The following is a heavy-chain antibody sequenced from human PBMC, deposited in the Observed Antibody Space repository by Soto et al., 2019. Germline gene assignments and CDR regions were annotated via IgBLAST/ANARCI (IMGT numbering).Heavy chain of an antibody. CDR1: GYTFNKYG. Sequence: QAPLVQSGGEVKRPGASVKVSCKASGYTFNKYGFNSVRQAPGQGLEWMGRISAFNDYTNLAQKFQGRITLTTDASTNTAYMELQILRSDDTAMYYCARGRGVVIPAGTPDAFDVWGQGTMVTVSS. CDR3: ARGRGVVIPAGTPDAFDV. V-gene: IGHV1-18*01. J-gene: IGHJ3*01. CDR2: ISAFNDYT. D-gene: IGHD6-13*01.